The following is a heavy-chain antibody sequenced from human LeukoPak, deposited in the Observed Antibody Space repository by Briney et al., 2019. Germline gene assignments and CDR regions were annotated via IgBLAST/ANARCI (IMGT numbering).Heavy chain of an antibody. V-gene: IGHV1-46*01. CDR1: GYTFTSYY. D-gene: IGHD6-19*01. CDR3: ASDRPTYSSGWYGMDV. J-gene: IGHJ6*02. CDR2: INPSGGSR. Sequence: ASVKVSCKASGYTFTSYYMHWLRQAPGQGLEWMGIINPSGGSRSYAQKFQGRVTMTRDTSTSTVYMELSSLRSEDTAVYYCASDRPTYSSGWYGMDVWGQGTTVTVSS.